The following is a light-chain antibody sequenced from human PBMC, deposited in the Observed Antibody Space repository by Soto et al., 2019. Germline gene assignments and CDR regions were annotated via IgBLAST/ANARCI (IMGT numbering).Light chain of an antibody. CDR2: SAS. V-gene: IGKV3-20*01. J-gene: IGKJ2*01. Sequence: EIVLTQSPGTLSLSPGERATLSCRASQGRIDSPLVWFQQKPGQAPRLLIYSASNRAPGIPDRFSGSGSETDFTLTISRLEPEDFAVYYCQQYGMSPYTFGQGTKLEMK. CDR3: QQYGMSPYT. CDR1: QGRIDSP.